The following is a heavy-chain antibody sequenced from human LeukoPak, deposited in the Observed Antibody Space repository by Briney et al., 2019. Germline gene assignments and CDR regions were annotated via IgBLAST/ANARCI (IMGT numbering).Heavy chain of an antibody. CDR1: GFTFSSYA. D-gene: IGHD6-13*01. CDR3: ARDAGYYYYGMDV. J-gene: IGHJ6*02. CDR2: TSYDGSNK. Sequence: GGSLRLSCAASGFTFSSYAMHWVRQAPGKGLEWVAVTSYDGSNKYYADSVKGRFTISRDNSKNTLYLQMNSLRAEDTTVYYCARDAGYYYYGMDVWGQGTTVTVSS. V-gene: IGHV3-30-3*01.